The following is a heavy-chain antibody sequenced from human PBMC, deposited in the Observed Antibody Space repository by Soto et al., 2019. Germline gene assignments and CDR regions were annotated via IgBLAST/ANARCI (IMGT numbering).Heavy chain of an antibody. Sequence: QVQLVQSGAEVKKPGSSVKVSCKASGGTFSSYTISWVRQAPGQGLEWMGRIIPILGIANYAQKFQGRVTITADKSTSTAYMELSSLRSEDTAVYYCASALPGDRGYDLGWFDPWGQGTLVTVSS. CDR2: IIPILGIA. V-gene: IGHV1-69*02. D-gene: IGHD5-12*01. CDR3: ASALPGDRGYDLGWFDP. J-gene: IGHJ5*02. CDR1: GGTFSSYT.